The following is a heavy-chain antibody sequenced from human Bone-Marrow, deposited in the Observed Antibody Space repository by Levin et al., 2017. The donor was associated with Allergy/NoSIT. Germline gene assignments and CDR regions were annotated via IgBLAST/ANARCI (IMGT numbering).Heavy chain of an antibody. Sequence: AASVKVSCKASGYTFTHYGISWVRQAPGQGLEWMGWISAHKGNTNYAQKYQDRISMTTDTSTNTVYMELRNLGSGDTAIYYCARARFSWNPCDNWGQGTLITVS. CDR1: GYTFTHYG. D-gene: IGHD1-1*01. CDR3: ARARFSWNPCDN. V-gene: IGHV1-18*04. J-gene: IGHJ4*02. CDR2: ISAHKGNT.